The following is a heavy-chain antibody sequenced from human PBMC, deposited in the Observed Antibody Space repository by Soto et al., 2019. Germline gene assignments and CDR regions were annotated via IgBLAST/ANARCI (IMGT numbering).Heavy chain of an antibody. CDR1: GFTFSSYA. CDR2: ISYDGSNK. CDR3: ARDPEAGYSGSAKTSWFDP. D-gene: IGHD1-26*01. J-gene: IGHJ5*02. V-gene: IGHV3-30-3*01. Sequence: QVQLVESGGGVVQPGRSLRLSCAASGFTFSSYAMHWVRQAPGKGLEWVAVISYDGSNKYYADSVKGRFTISRDNSKNTLYLQMNSLRAEDTAVYYCARDPEAGYSGSAKTSWFDPWGQGTLVTVSS.